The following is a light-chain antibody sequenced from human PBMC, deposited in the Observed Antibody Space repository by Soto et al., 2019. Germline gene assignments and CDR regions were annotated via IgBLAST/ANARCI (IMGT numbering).Light chain of an antibody. Sequence: DIQMTQSPSSLSASVGDRVTVTCRASQSISTYLNWYQQKPGKAPKLLIYEASSLQSGVPSRFGGSRSGTDFTLTISSLQSEDFATYYCQQSHSTPWTFGQGTKVEIK. CDR1: QSISTY. V-gene: IGKV1-39*01. CDR2: EAS. J-gene: IGKJ1*01. CDR3: QQSHSTPWT.